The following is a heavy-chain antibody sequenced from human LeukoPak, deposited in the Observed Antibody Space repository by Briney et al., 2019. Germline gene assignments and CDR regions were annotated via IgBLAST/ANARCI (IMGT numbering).Heavy chain of an antibody. J-gene: IGHJ4*02. D-gene: IGHD2-2*01. Sequence: ASVKVSCKAAGYNFPAYFVHWVRQAPGQGLEWMGRINPNGGDTNYAQKFQGRVTMPSDTSISTAYMELSSLISDDTAVYYCARVGFTTSWSNFDYWGQGTPVTVSS. CDR1: GYNFPAYF. CDR2: INPNGGDT. CDR3: ARVGFTTSWSNFDY. V-gene: IGHV1-2*06.